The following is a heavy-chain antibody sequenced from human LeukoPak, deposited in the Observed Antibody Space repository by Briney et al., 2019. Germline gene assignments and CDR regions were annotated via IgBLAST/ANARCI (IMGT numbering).Heavy chain of an antibody. D-gene: IGHD1-26*01. CDR2: INPNSGGT. CDR3: ARGLSIVGATIDY. CDR1: GYTFTGYY. J-gene: IGHJ4*02. Sequence: ASVKVSCKASGYTFTGYYMHWVRQAPGQGLEWMGWINPNSGGTNYAQKLQGRVTMTTDTSTSTAYMELRSLRSDDTAVYYCARGLSIVGATIDYWGQGTLVTVSS. V-gene: IGHV1-2*02.